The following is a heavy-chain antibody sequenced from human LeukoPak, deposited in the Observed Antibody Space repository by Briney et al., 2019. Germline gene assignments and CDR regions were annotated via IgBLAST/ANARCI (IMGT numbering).Heavy chain of an antibody. Sequence: PSETLSLTCVVNGGSFSGYYWSWIRQPPGKGLEGIGEIDQSGTTNYNPSLKSRVAISIDTSKKQFSLTLTSMTAADTAVYYCARVPHYYFGYGYFDTWGQGTRVTVSS. J-gene: IGHJ4*02. V-gene: IGHV4-34*01. D-gene: IGHD3/OR15-3a*01. CDR1: GGSFSGYY. CDR3: ARVPHYYFGYGYFDT. CDR2: IDQSGTT.